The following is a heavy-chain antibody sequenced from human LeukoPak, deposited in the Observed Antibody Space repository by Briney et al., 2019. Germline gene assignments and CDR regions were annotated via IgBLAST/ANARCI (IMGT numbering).Heavy chain of an antibody. Sequence: GGSLRLSCAASGFTFSSYAMHWVRQAPGKGLEWVAFISYDGSNKYYADSVKGRFTISRDNSKNTLYLQMNSLRAEDTAVYYCARSPSAELRFLEWLLSYFDYWGQGTLVTVSS. D-gene: IGHD3-3*01. V-gene: IGHV3-30-3*01. CDR3: ARSPSAELRFLEWLLSYFDY. CDR1: GFTFSSYA. CDR2: ISYDGSNK. J-gene: IGHJ4*02.